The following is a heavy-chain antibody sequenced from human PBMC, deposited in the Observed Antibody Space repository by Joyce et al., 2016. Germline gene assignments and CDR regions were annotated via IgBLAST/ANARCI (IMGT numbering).Heavy chain of an antibody. CDR3: ARGGLVYDYSMDV. Sequence: EVQLVESGGGLVKPGGSLKISCAASGFMFSTSSMSWFRQALGKGLEWVSAISGDRRFIFYADSVRGRFTVSRDNAENSLYLQMKSLRVEDTAVYFCARGGLVYDYSMDVWGQGTTVIVSS. J-gene: IGHJ6*02. V-gene: IGHV3-21*02. D-gene: IGHD2-21*01. CDR1: GFMFSTSS. CDR2: ISGDRRFI.